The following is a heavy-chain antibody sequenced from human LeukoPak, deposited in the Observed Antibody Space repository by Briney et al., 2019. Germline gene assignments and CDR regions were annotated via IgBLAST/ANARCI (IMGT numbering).Heavy chain of an antibody. V-gene: IGHV1-2*02. CDR1: GYGFTDYY. CDR3: ARDPFGDSVFDV. Sequence: ASVKVSCKTFGYGFTDYYMHWVRQAPGQGLEWMGWINPNSGGTNYAQKFQGRVTMTRDTSISTAYMNLSRLRSDDTAVYYCARDPFGDSVFDVWGQGTMVTVSS. CDR2: INPNSGGT. J-gene: IGHJ3*01. D-gene: IGHD2-21*02.